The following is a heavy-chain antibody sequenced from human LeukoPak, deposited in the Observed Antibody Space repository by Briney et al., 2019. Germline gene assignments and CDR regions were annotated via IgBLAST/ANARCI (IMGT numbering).Heavy chain of an antibody. V-gene: IGHV3-15*01. CDR2: IKSKTDGGTT. J-gene: IGHJ6*02. CDR1: GFTFSNAW. Sequence: GGSLRLSCAASGFTFSNAWMSWVRQAPGKGLEWVGRIKSKTDGGTTDYAVPVKGRFTISRDDSKNTLYLQMNSLKTEDTAVYYCTTGPGFYYYYGMDVWGQGTTVTVSS. D-gene: IGHD3-9*01. CDR3: TTGPGFYYYYGMDV.